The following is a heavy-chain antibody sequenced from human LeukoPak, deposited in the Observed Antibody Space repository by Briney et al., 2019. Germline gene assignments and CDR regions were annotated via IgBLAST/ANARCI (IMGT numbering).Heavy chain of an antibody. J-gene: IGHJ3*02. D-gene: IGHD2/OR15-2a*01. CDR3: ATSYYGPGDAFDI. Sequence: ASVKVSCKASGYTFTGYYMHWVRQAPGQGLEWMGWINPNSGGTNYAQKFQGRVTMTEDTSTDTAYMELSSLRSEDTAVYYCATSYYGPGDAFDIWGQGTMVTVSS. V-gene: IGHV1-2*02. CDR1: GYTFTGYY. CDR2: INPNSGGT.